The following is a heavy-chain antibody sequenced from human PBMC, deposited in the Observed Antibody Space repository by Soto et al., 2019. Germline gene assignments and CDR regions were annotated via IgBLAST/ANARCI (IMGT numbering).Heavy chain of an antibody. CDR3: ARDEDDILTGHSGIDF. D-gene: IGHD3-9*01. CDR1: GGSFSRYA. V-gene: IGHV3-21*01. J-gene: IGHJ4*02. CDR2: ISSSGGNI. Sequence: GGSLRLSCGASGGSFSRYAMSWVREAPGKGLEWVSSISSSGGNIYYADSVKGRFTISRDNAKNSLYLQMNSLRAEDTAVYYCARDEDDILTGHSGIDFWGQGTLVTVSS.